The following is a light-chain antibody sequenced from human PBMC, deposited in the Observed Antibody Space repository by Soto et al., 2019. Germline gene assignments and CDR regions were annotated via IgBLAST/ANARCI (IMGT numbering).Light chain of an antibody. CDR2: EVS. J-gene: IGLJ1*01. V-gene: IGLV2-8*01. CDR3: SSYVGNSTYV. CDR1: SSDVGGYNY. Sequence: QSALTQPPSASGSPGQSVTISCTGTSSDVGGYNYVSWYQQHPGKAPKLMIYEVSKRPSGVPDRFSGSKSGNTAALTVSGLQAEDEADYYCSSYVGNSTYVFGTGTKLTVL.